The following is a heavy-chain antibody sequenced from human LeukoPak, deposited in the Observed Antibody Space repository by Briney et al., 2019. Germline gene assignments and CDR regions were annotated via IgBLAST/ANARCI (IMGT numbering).Heavy chain of an antibody. V-gene: IGHV3-23*01. CDR1: GFTFSSYG. CDR3: AKGESTYYDFWSGSYYFDY. J-gene: IGHJ4*02. D-gene: IGHD3-3*01. CDR2: ISGSGGST. Sequence: GGSLRLSCAASGFTFSSYGMSWVRQAPGKGLEWVSAISGSGGSTYYADSVKGRFTISRDNSKNTLYLQMNSLRAEDTAVYYCAKGESTYYDFWSGSYYFDYWGQGTLVTVSS.